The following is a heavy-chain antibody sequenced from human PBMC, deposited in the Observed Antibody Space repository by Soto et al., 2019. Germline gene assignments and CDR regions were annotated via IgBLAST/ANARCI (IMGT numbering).Heavy chain of an antibody. CDR3: ARHLTGQTTIFAVSDSGYMDF. V-gene: IGHV4-39*01. CDR2: IHHGGST. Sequence: TSETLSLTCTVSGGSIKSGSYYWGWVRQPPGKGLQWIGSIHHGGSTYYNPSLKSRVTMSIDSSKNQFSLQLTSVAAADRAVYYCARHLTGQTTIFAVSDSGYMDFWGKGTTVTVSS. J-gene: IGHJ6*03. D-gene: IGHD3-3*01. CDR1: GGSIKSGSYY.